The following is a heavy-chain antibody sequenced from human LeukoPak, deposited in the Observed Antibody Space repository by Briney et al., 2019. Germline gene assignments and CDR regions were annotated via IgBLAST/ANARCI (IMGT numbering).Heavy chain of an antibody. CDR2: ISVSGDST. J-gene: IGHJ4*02. CDR3: AKGGAGYCSSTSCLYYFDY. D-gene: IGHD2-2*01. Sequence: RRSLRLSCAVSGFTVSSHWMHWVRQAPGKGLEWVSTISVSGDSTYYADSVKGRFTISRDNSKNTLHLQMNSLRAEDTAVYYCAKGGAGYCSSTSCLYYFDYWGQGTLVTVSS. CDR1: GFTVSSHW. V-gene: IGHV3-23*01.